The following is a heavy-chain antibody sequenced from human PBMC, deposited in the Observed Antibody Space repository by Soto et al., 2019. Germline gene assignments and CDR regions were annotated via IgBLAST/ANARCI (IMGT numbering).Heavy chain of an antibody. V-gene: IGHV3-7*03. Sequence: GGSLRLSCAACGFSFNSYWMTGVRQAPGKGPECEDNVKQDGSDKYYVDSVKGRFTISRDNAKNSLYLQMNSLRVEDTAVYYCARQTRSPESWGQGTLVTVSS. CDR1: GFSFNSYW. CDR3: ARQTRSPES. CDR2: VKQDGSDK. J-gene: IGHJ5*02.